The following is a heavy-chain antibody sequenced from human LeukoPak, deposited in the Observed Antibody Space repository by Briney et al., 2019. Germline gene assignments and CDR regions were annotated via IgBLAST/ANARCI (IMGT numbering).Heavy chain of an antibody. CDR3: AKCYGDYADDAFDI. J-gene: IGHJ3*02. CDR2: ISWNSGSI. Sequence: GGSLRLSCAASRFIFDDSAMHWVRQAPGKGLEWVSGISWNSGSIGYADSVKGRFTISRDNYKNPLYLQMNSLRAEDTAVYYCAKCYGDYADDAFDIWGQGTMVTVSS. CDR1: RFIFDDSA. V-gene: IGHV3-9*01. D-gene: IGHD4-17*01.